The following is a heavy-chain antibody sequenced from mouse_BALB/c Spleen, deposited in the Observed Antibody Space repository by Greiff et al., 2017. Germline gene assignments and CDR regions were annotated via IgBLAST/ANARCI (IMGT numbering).Heavy chain of an antibody. V-gene: IGHV1-54*01. CDR1: GYAFTNYL. D-gene: IGHD2-3*01. CDR2: INPGSGGT. J-gene: IGHJ2*01. CDR3: ARFYDGYYERNYFDY. Sequence: VQGVESGAELVRPGTSVKVSCKASGYAFTNYLIEWVKQRPGQGLEWIGVINPGSGGTNYNEKFKGKATLTADKSSSTAYMQLSSLTSDDSAVYFCARFYDGYYERNYFDYWGQGTTLTVSS.